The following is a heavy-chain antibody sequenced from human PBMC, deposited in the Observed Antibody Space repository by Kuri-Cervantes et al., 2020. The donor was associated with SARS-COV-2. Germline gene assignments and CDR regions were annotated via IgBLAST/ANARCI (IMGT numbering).Heavy chain of an antibody. CDR1: GGSISSYY. CDR2: IYYSGST. V-gene: IGHV4-59*01. Sequence: SETLSLTCTVSGGSISSYYWSWIRHPPGKGLEWIGYIYYSGSTNYNPSLKSRVTISVDTSKNQFSLKLSSVTAADTAVYYCAREGYCSGGSCFDYWGQGTLVTVSS. CDR3: AREGYCSGGSCFDY. D-gene: IGHD2-15*01. J-gene: IGHJ4*02.